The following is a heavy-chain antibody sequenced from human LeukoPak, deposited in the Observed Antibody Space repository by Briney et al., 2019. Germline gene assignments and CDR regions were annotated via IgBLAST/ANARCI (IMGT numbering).Heavy chain of an antibody. D-gene: IGHD1-26*01. CDR3: AKGRIVGATWSSFDY. CDR1: GFTFDDYA. V-gene: IGHV3-9*03. CDR2: ISWNSGSI. J-gene: IGHJ4*02. Sequence: PGRSLRLSCAASGFTFDDYAMHWVRQAPGKGLEWVSGISWNSGSIGYADSVKGRITISRDNAKNSLYLQMNSLRAEDMALYYCAKGRIVGATWSSFDYWGQGTLVTVSS.